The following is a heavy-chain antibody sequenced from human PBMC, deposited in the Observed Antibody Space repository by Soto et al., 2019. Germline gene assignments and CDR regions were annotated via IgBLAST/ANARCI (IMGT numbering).Heavy chain of an antibody. J-gene: IGHJ4*02. D-gene: IGHD2-15*01. CDR3: ARDAGGGQPAGY. CDR2: IIPIFGTA. Sequence: QVQLVQSGAEVKKPGSSVKVSCKASGGTFSSYAISWVRQAPGQGLEWMGGIIPIFGTANYAQKFQGRVTITEDESTGTAYMALSSLRSEDTAVYYCARDAGGGQPAGYWGQGTLVTVSS. CDR1: GGTFSSYA. V-gene: IGHV1-69*01.